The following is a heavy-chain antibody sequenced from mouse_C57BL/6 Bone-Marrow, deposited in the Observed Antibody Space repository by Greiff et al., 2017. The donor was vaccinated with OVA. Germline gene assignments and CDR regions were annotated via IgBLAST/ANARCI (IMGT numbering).Heavy chain of an antibody. CDR1: GFTFSSYG. D-gene: IGHD2-10*01. CDR2: ISSGGSYT. J-gene: IGHJ3*01. Sequence: VQLKESGGDLVKPGGSLKLSCAASGFTFSSYGMSWVRQTPDKRLEWVATISSGGSYTYYPDSVKGRFTISRDNAKNTLYLQMSSLKSEDTAMYYCARSRLLRFAYWGQGTLVTVSA. V-gene: IGHV5-6*01. CDR3: ARSRLLRFAY.